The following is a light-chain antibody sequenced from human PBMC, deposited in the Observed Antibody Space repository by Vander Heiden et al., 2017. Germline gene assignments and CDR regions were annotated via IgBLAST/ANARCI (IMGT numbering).Light chain of an antibody. CDR1: SSNIGAGYD. CDR2: GNS. CDR3: QSYDSSLSGSHVV. J-gene: IGLJ2*01. V-gene: IGLV1-40*01. Sequence: QSVLTQPPSVSGAPGQRVTISCTGSSSNIGAGYDVHWYQQLPGTAPKLIIYGNSNRPSGVPDRFSGSKSGTSASLAITGLQAEDEADYYCQSYDSSLSGSHVVFGGGTKLTVL.